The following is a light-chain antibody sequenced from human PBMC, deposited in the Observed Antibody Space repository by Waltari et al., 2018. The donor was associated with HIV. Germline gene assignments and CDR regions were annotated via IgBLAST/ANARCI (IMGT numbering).Light chain of an antibody. V-gene: IGKV1-12*01. Sequence: DIQMTQSPSSVSASVGDRVTITCRASQRVSSWLAWYQHKPGKAPKRLIYAASTLQSGVPSRFSGSGSGTDFTLTISSLQPEDCATYYCQQANSFPLTFGGGTKVEIK. CDR2: AAS. J-gene: IGKJ4*01. CDR1: QRVSSW. CDR3: QQANSFPLT.